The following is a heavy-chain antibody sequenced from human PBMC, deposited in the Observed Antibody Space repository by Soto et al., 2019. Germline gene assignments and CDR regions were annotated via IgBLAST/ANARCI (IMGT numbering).Heavy chain of an antibody. Sequence: QVTLKESGPVLVKPTETLTLTCSVSGFSLTNGRMGVSWIRQPLGKALEWLAHFFSDAERSYSTSMQSRLNMYKDSSGSQVVLTMTNMAPADTATYYCARMDGDYNYYGLDVWGHGIAVTVSS. J-gene: IGHJ6*02. CDR3: ARMDGDYNYYGLDV. CDR1: GFSLTNGRMG. D-gene: IGHD4-17*01. CDR2: FFSDAER. V-gene: IGHV2-26*01.